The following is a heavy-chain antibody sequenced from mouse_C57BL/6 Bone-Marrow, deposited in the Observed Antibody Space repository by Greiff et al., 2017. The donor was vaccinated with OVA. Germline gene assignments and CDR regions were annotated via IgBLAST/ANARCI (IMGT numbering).Heavy chain of an antibody. J-gene: IGHJ1*03. V-gene: IGHV5-17*01. CDR1: GFTFSDYG. CDR2: ISSGSSTI. CDR3: ARINYWDFDV. Sequence: EVKLVESGGGLVKPGGSLKLSCAASGFTFSDYGMHWVRQAPEKGLEWVAYISSGSSTIYYADTVKGRFTISRDNAKHTLFLQMTSLRSEDTAMYYYARINYWDFDVGGTGTRVTVTA.